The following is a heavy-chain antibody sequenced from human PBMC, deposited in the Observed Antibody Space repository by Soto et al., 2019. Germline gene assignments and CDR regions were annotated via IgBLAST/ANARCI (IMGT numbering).Heavy chain of an antibody. D-gene: IGHD5-12*01. CDR2: TYYRSKWYN. J-gene: IGHJ4*02. V-gene: IGHV6-1*01. CDR1: GYSVSSNSAA. CDR3: ARGVYSGYPPYYFDY. Sequence: SQTLSLTCAISGYSVSSNSAALNWIRHSPSRGLEWLGRTYYRSKWYNDYAVSVKSRITINPDTSKNQFSLQLNSVTPEDTAVYYCARGVYSGYPPYYFDYWGQGTLVTVSS.